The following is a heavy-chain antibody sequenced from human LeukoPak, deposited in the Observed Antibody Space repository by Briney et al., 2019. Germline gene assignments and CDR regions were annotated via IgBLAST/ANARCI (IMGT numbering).Heavy chain of an antibody. CDR1: GGSFSGYY. V-gene: IGHV4-34*01. J-gene: IGHJ6*04. Sequence: SETLSLTCAVYGGSFSGYYWSWIRQPPGKGLEWIREINHSRRTNYNPSLKRRATISVDTSNDQFPLTLSSVTAADTAVYYCARGPSRLGYCSGGSCYPGLGYYYYGMDVWGKGTTVTVSS. CDR3: ARGPSRLGYCSGGSCYPGLGYYYYGMDV. CDR2: INHSRRT. D-gene: IGHD2-15*01.